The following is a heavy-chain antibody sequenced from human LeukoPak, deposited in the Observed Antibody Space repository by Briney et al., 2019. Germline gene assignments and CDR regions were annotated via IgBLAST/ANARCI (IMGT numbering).Heavy chain of an antibody. CDR1: GFTFSSYS. D-gene: IGHD2/OR15-2a*01. V-gene: IGHV3-48*01. Sequence: GGSLRLSCAASGFTFSSYSMNWVRQAPGKGLEWVSYISSSSSTIYYADSVKGRFTISRGNAKNSLYLQMNSLRAEDTAVYYCARDGSFPRRHSNKGAAYNWFDHWGQGTLVTVSS. CDR2: ISSSSSTI. J-gene: IGHJ5*02. CDR3: ARDGSFPRRHSNKGAAYNWFDH.